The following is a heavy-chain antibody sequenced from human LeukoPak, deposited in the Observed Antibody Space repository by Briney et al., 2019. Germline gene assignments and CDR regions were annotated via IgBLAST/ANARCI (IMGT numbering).Heavy chain of an antibody. J-gene: IGHJ4*02. D-gene: IGHD6-19*01. V-gene: IGHV6-1*01. CDR2: AYYRSKWYK. CDR1: GDSVSTKSAA. CDR3: ARDNQQGGFINGWNHFDY. Sequence: SQTLSLTFAISGDSVSTKSAAWNWIRQSPSRGLEWLGKAYYRSKWYKGAAASVKSRITINVDTSKNQFALQLNSVTPGVTVESYCARDNQQGGFINGWNHFDYWGQGTQVTVSS.